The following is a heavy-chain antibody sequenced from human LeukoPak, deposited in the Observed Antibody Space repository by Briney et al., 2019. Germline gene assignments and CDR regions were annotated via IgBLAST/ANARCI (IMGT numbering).Heavy chain of an antibody. Sequence: SETLSLTCTVSGYSISSGYYWGWIRQPPGKGLEWIGSIYHSGSTYYNPSLKSRVTISVDTFKNQFSLKLSSVTAADTAVYYCARDSRYCSGGSCNDYWGQGTLVTVSS. CDR3: ARDSRYCSGGSCNDY. D-gene: IGHD2-15*01. J-gene: IGHJ4*02. CDR2: IYHSGST. CDR1: GYSISSGYY. V-gene: IGHV4-38-2*02.